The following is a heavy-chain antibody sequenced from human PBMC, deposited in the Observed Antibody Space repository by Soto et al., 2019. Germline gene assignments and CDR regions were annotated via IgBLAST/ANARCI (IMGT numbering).Heavy chain of an antibody. CDR3: ARVRVKVAATDTNYYYYYGMDV. D-gene: IGHD2-15*01. CDR1: GGSISSGGYY. Sequence: SETLSLTCTVSGGSISSGGYYWSWIRQHPGKGLEWIGYIYYSGSTYYNPSLKSRVTISVDTSKNQFSLKLSSVTAADTAVYYCARVRVKVAATDTNYYYYYGMDVWGQGTTVTVSS. J-gene: IGHJ6*02. V-gene: IGHV4-31*03. CDR2: IYYSGST.